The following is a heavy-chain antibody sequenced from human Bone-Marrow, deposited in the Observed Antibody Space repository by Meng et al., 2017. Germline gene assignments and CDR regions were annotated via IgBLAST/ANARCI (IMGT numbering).Heavy chain of an antibody. J-gene: IGHJ4*02. V-gene: IGHV4-39*07. Sequence: SETLSLTCTVSGGSISSSSYYWGWHRQPPGKGLEWFGSSYYSGSTYYNPSLKSRVTISVDTSKTQFSLKLSSVTAADTAVYYCARATGSYYNPTLYFDYWGQGTLVTVSS. CDR3: ARATGSYYNPTLYFDY. CDR2: SYYSGST. CDR1: GGSISSSSYY. D-gene: IGHD3-10*01.